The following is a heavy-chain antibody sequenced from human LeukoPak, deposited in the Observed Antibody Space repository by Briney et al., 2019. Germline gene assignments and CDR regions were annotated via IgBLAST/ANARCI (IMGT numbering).Heavy chain of an antibody. Sequence: GGSLRLSCAASGFTFSNAWMTWVRQAPGKGLEWVGRITSKTDVGTTDYAAPVKGRFTISRDDSKNTLYLQMNSLRAEDTAVYYCARVHKEFLGPLFDYWGQGTLVTVSS. CDR2: ITSKTDVGTT. CDR1: GFTFSNAW. V-gene: IGHV3-15*01. D-gene: IGHD3-10*01. J-gene: IGHJ4*02. CDR3: ARVHKEFLGPLFDY.